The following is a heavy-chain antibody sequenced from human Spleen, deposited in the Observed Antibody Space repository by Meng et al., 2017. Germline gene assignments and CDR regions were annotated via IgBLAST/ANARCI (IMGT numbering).Heavy chain of an antibody. CDR3: ARIGFGELLSAFDI. CDR1: GFTFSSYG. V-gene: IGHV3-33*01. J-gene: IGHJ3*02. CDR2: IWYDGVNH. Sequence: GESLKISCTASGFTFSSYGMHWVRQAPGKGLEWVAVIWYDGVNHYYADSVRGRFTISRDNAKNSLYLQMNSLRAEDTAVYYFARIGFGELLSAFDIWGQGTMVTVSS. D-gene: IGHD3-10*01.